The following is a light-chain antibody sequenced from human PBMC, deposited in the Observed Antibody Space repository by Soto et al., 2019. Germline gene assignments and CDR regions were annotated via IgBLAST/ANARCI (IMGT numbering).Light chain of an antibody. J-gene: IGLJ1*01. CDR2: EVS. CDR1: SSDVGGYNY. V-gene: IGLV2-14*01. CDR3: SSYTSSSNPYV. Sequence: QSVLTQPASVSGSPGQSITISCTGTSSDVGGYNYVSWYQQHPGKAPKLMIYEVSNRPSGVSNRFSGSKSGNTASLTISGIQAEDEADYYCSSYTSSSNPYVFGTGTKLTVL.